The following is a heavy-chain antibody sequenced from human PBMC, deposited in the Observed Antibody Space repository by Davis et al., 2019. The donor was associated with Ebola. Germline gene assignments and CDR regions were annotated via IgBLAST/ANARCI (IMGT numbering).Heavy chain of an antibody. J-gene: IGHJ4*02. CDR3: VVDWNYDNIFDY. CDR1: GFTVSNAW. CDR2: IKSKTDGGTT. V-gene: IGHV3-15*01. Sequence: GESLKISCAASGFTVSNAWMSWVRQAPGKGLEWVGRIKSKTDGGTTGYAAPVKGRFTISRDDSKNTLYLQMNSLNTEDTAVYYCVVDWNYDNIFDYWGQGTLVTVSS. D-gene: IGHD1-7*01.